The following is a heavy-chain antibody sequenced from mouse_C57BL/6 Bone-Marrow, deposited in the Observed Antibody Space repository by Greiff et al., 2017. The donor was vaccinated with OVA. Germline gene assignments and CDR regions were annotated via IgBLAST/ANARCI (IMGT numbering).Heavy chain of an antibody. CDR1: GFTFSNYW. V-gene: IGHV6-3*01. CDR2: IRLKSVNYAT. CDR3: TGNYYGSSPHW. Sequence: VLLVASGGGLVQPGGSMKLSCVSSGFTFSNYWLTWVRQSPEPVLEWVAQIRLKSVNYATHYAESVKGRFTISRDDSKSSVYLQMNNLRAEDTGIYYCTGNYYGSSPHWWGQGTTLTVSS. J-gene: IGHJ2*01. D-gene: IGHD1-1*01.